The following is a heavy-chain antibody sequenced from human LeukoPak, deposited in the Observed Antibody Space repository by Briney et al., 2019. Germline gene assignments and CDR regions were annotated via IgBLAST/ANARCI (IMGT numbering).Heavy chain of an antibody. CDR3: ARIGAGSYWYFDL. CDR2: IRYDGSNK. V-gene: IGHV3-33*08. CDR1: GFTLSNYD. D-gene: IGHD1-26*01. Sequence: GGSLRLSCAASGFTLSNYDMHWVRQAPGKGLEWVAFIRYDGSNKDYADSVKGRFTISRDNAKNSLYLQMNSLRAEDTAVYYCARIGAGSYWYFDLWGRGTLVTVSS. J-gene: IGHJ2*01.